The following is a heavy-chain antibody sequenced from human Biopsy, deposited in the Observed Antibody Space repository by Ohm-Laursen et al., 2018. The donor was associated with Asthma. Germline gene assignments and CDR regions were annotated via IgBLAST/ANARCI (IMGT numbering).Heavy chain of an antibody. Sequence: SVKASCKASGGTFGNYAISWVRQAPGLGLEWMGGISPAFGSTNIAQKFQGRVTISADIFTKTAYLEVSSLRSDDTAVYYCASPSSSREILYYYYNMDIWGQGTTVTV. V-gene: IGHV1-69*06. D-gene: IGHD6-13*01. CDR1: GGTFGNYA. CDR2: ISPAFGST. CDR3: ASPSSSREILYYYYNMDI. J-gene: IGHJ6*02.